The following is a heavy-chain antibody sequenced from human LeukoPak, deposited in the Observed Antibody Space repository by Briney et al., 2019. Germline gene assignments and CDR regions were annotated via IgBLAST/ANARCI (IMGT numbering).Heavy chain of an antibody. Sequence: GASVKVSCKASGYAFTSYGISWVRQAPGQGLEWMGWISAYNGNTNYAQKLQGRVTMTTDTSTSTAYMELRSLRSDDTAMYYCARIFLSTVTTLNGPWGQGTLVTVSS. CDR3: ARIFLSTVTTLNGP. D-gene: IGHD4-17*01. CDR2: ISAYNGNT. J-gene: IGHJ5*02. V-gene: IGHV1-18*01. CDR1: GYAFTSYG.